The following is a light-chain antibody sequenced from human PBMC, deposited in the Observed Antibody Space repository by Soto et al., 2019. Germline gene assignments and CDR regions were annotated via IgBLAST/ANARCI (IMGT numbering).Light chain of an antibody. J-gene: IGKJ1*01. CDR2: AAS. V-gene: IGKV1-8*01. Sequence: AIRMTQSPSSFSASTGDRVTITCRASQGISSYLAWYQQKPGKAPKLLIYAASTLQSGVPSRFSGSGSGTDFTLTISCLQSEDFATYYCQHYYSYPHTFGQGPKVEIK. CDR3: QHYYSYPHT. CDR1: QGISSY.